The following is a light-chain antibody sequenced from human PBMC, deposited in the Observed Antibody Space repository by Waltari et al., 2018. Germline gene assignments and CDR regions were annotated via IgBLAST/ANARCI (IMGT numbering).Light chain of an antibody. J-gene: IGKJ2*01. CDR3: QQYGSSPPFT. Sequence: SASQSISSGVLAWYRQKPGQAPSLLIHGASSRATGIPDRFSGSVSGTDFTLTISRLEPEDFAVYYCQQYGSSPPFTFGQWTKLEI. CDR1: QSISSGV. V-gene: IGKV3-20*01. CDR2: GAS.